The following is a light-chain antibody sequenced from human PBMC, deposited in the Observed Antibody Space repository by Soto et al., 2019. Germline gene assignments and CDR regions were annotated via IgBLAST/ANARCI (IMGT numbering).Light chain of an antibody. CDR2: KAS. Sequence: DIKLTQSPSSLSASVGDRVTITCRVSQGISSYLYWYRQKPGKVPKLLIYKASSLESGVPSRFSGSGSGTEFTLTISSLQPDDFATYYCQQYNSRTFGQGTKVDIK. CDR1: QGISSY. CDR3: QQYNSRT. V-gene: IGKV1-5*03. J-gene: IGKJ1*01.